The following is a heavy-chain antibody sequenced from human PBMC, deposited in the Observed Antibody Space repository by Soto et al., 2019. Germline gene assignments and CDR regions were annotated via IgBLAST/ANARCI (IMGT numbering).Heavy chain of an antibody. CDR2: ISAYNGNT. V-gene: IGHV1-18*01. J-gene: IGHJ5*02. D-gene: IGHD2-2*01. CDR1: GYTFTSYG. CDR3: ASDSRGYCSSTSCYDWFDP. Sequence: QVPLVQSGAEVKKPGASVKVSCKASGYTFTSYGISWVRQAPGQGLEWMGWISAYNGNTNYAQKLQGRVTMTTDTSTSTAYMELRSLRSDDTAVYYCASDSRGYCSSTSCYDWFDPWGQGTLVTVSS.